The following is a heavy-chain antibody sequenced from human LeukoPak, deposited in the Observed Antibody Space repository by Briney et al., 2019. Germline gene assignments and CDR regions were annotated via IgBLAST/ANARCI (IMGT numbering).Heavy chain of an antibody. Sequence: GGSLRLSCAASGFTVSSNYMSWVRQAPGKGLEWVSAISGSGGSTYYADSVKGRFTISRDNSKNTLYLQMNSLRAEDTAVYYCAKAVYYYDSSGYSWFDPWGQGTLVTVSS. J-gene: IGHJ5*02. V-gene: IGHV3-23*01. CDR2: ISGSGGST. CDR3: AKAVYYYDSSGYSWFDP. CDR1: GFTVSSNY. D-gene: IGHD3-22*01.